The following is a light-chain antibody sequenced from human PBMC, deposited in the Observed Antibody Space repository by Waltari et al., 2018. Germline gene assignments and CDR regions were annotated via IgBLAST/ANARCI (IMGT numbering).Light chain of an antibody. Sequence: QPVLTQPPSASGTPGQRVPIPCSGRSSHIGSHYLHWYQQLPGAAPKLLIYRNSQRPSGVPDRFSGSKSGTSASLAISGLRSEDEADYYCAAWDDSLSGRVFGGGTKLTVL. CDR2: RNS. V-gene: IGLV1-47*01. CDR1: SSHIGSHY. CDR3: AAWDDSLSGRV. J-gene: IGLJ3*02.